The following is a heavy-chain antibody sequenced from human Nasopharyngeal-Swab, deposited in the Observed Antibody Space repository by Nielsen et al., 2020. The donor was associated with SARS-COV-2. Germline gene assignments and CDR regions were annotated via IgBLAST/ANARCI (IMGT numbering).Heavy chain of an antibody. V-gene: IGHV3-23*01. CDR1: GFIFNDYT. Sequence: LSLTCAASGFIFNDYTMNWVRQAPGKGLEWVSTISASGGSTFYANSVKGRFTISRDNSKNTLFLQMNSLRVEDTAIYYCAKRYGDYVHYWGQGTLVTVSS. D-gene: IGHD4-17*01. J-gene: IGHJ4*02. CDR3: AKRYGDYVHY. CDR2: ISASGGST.